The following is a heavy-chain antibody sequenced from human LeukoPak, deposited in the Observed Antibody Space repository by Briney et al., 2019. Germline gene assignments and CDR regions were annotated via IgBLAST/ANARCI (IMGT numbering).Heavy chain of an antibody. Sequence: PGRSLRLSCAASGFTFDDYAMHWVRQAPGKGLEWVSGISWNSGSIGYADPVKGRFTISRDNAKNSLYLQMNSLRAEDTALYYCAKGWFGELSSSYFDYWGQGTLVTVSS. CDR3: AKGWFGELSSSYFDY. CDR1: GFTFDDYA. CDR2: ISWNSGSI. D-gene: IGHD3-10*01. J-gene: IGHJ4*02. V-gene: IGHV3-9*01.